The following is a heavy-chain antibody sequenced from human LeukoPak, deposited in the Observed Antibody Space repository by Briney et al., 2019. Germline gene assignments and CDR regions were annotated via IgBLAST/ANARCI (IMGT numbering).Heavy chain of an antibody. CDR3: ARVNSNWNYFRAGPDAFDI. V-gene: IGHV4-59*01. CDR1: GGSISSYY. J-gene: IGHJ3*02. Sequence: SETLSLTCTVSGGSISSYYWSWIRQPPGKGLEWIGYIYYSGSTNYNPSLKSRVTISVDTSKNQFSLKLSSVTAADTAVYYCARVNSNWNYFRAGPDAFDIWGQGTMVTVSS. CDR2: IYYSGST. D-gene: IGHD1-7*01.